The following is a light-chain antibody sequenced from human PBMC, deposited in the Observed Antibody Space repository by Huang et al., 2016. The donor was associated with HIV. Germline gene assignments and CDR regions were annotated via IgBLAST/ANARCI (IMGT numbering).Light chain of an antibody. CDR1: QSVRNNY. V-gene: IGKV3D-20*01. J-gene: IGKJ2*01. CDR2: YAH. Sequence: IVLTQSPATLSLSPGERATLACWASQSVRNNYLAWYQQKPGLAPRLLIYYAHVRATGIPDRFSGSGSGTDFTLTISRLEPEDFAMYYCQQYSTSSYTFGQGTKVDI. CDR3: QQYSTSSYT.